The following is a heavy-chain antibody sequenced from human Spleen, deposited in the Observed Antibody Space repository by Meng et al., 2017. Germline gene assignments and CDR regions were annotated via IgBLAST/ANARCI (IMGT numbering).Heavy chain of an antibody. Sequence: QVQLHQWGAGLLKPSESLSLTCVVSGGSFSDYYWSWIRQPPGKGLEWIGEINHSGSTNYNPSLESRATISVDTSKNQFSLKLSSVTAADTAVYYCARSIAAVPFDYWGQGTLVTVSS. CDR1: GGSFSDYY. CDR3: ARSIAAVPFDY. CDR2: INHSGST. J-gene: IGHJ4*02. D-gene: IGHD6-13*01. V-gene: IGHV4-34*01.